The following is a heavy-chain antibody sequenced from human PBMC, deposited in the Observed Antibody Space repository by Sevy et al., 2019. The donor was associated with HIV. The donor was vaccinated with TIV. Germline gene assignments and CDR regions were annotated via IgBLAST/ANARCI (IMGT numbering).Heavy chain of an antibody. Sequence: SETLSLTCTVSGGSISSGDYYWSWIRQPPGKGLEWIGYIYYSGSTYYNPSLKSRVTISVDTSKNQFSLKLSSVTAADTAVYYCARVEMATIIGTYFDYWGQGTLVTVSS. J-gene: IGHJ4*02. CDR1: GGSISSGDYY. V-gene: IGHV4-30-4*01. CDR2: IYYSGST. D-gene: IGHD5-12*01. CDR3: ARVEMATIIGTYFDY.